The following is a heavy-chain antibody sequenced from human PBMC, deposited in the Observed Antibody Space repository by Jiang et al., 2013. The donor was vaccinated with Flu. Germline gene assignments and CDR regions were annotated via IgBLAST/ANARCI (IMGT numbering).Heavy chain of an antibody. Sequence: GSGLVKPSETLSLTCTVSGGSISSSSYYWGWIRQPPGKGLEWIGSIYYSGNTYYNPSLKSRVTISVDTSKNQFSLKLISVTAPDTAVYYCARSYCGGDCYSMFGYSYYGMDVWGQGTTVTVSS. CDR1: GGSISSSSYY. D-gene: IGHD2-21*02. CDR2: IYYSGNT. V-gene: IGHV4-39*07. J-gene: IGHJ6*02. CDR3: ARSYCGGDCYSMFGYSYYGMDV.